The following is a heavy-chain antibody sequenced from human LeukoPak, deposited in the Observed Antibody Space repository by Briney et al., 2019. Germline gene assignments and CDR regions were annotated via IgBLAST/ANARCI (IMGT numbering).Heavy chain of an antibody. CDR3: ARGRERSRPNAFDI. D-gene: IGHD6-13*01. V-gene: IGHV4-34*01. CDR1: GGSFSGYY. Sequence: TSETLSLTCAVYGGSFSGYYWSWIRQPPGKGLEWIGEINHSGSTNYNPSLKSRVTISVDTSKNQFSLKLSSVTAADTAAYYCARGRERSRPNAFDIWGQGTMVTVSS. CDR2: INHSGST. J-gene: IGHJ3*02.